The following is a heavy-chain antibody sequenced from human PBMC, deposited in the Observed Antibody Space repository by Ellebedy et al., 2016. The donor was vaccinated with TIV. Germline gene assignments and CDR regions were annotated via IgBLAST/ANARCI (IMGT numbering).Heavy chain of an antibody. CDR3: AKVSGGGGYSYVRGGDAFDI. CDR2: IIPIFGTA. CDR1: GYTFTSYG. J-gene: IGHJ3*02. V-gene: IGHV1-69*06. Sequence: SVKVSCXASGYTFTSYGISWVRQAPGQGLEWMGGIIPIFGTANYAQKFQGRVTITADKSTSTAYMELSSLRSEDTAVYYCAKVSGGGGYSYVRGGDAFDIWGQGTMVTVSS. D-gene: IGHD5-18*01.